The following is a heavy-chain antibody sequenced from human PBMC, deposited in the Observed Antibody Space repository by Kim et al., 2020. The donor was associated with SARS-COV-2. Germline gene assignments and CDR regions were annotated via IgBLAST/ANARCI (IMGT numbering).Heavy chain of an antibody. CDR2: IYSGGST. CDR3: ARAPGPLAWFDP. J-gene: IGHJ5*02. V-gene: IGHV3-53*01. CDR1: GFTVSSNY. Sequence: GGSLRLSCAASGFTVSSNYMSWVRQAPGKGLEWVSVIYSGGSTYYADSVKGRFTISRDNSKNTLYLQMNSLRAEDTAVYYCARAPGPLAWFDPWGQGTLVTVSS.